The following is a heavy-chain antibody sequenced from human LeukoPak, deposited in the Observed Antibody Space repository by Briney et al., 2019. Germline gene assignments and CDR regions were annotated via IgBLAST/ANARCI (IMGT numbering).Heavy chain of an antibody. J-gene: IGHJ4*02. V-gene: IGHV4-38-2*02. D-gene: IGHD3-9*01. CDR2: IYYSGST. Sequence: SETLSLTCTVSGYSISSGYYWGWIRQPPGKGLEWIGSIYYSGSTYYNPSLKSRVTISVDTSKNQFSLKLSSVTAADTAVYYCARRLAGYDILTGYYSSYFDYWGQGTLVTVSS. CDR1: GYSISSGYY. CDR3: ARRLAGYDILTGYYSSYFDY.